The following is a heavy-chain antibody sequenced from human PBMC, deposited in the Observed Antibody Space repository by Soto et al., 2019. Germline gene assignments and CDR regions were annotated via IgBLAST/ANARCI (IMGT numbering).Heavy chain of an antibody. J-gene: IGHJ4*02. Sequence: QVQLQESGPGLVKPSETLSLTCAVSGASISVYYWNWIRQPPGKGLEWIGYIHSSGTTNYNPSLMSRVTISLDTSKSQFSVRLSSVTAADTAVYYCARLYYYETRRYFDYWGQGALVTVSS. V-gene: IGHV4-59*01. CDR1: GASISVYY. CDR2: IHSSGTT. D-gene: IGHD3-22*01. CDR3: ARLYYYETRRYFDY.